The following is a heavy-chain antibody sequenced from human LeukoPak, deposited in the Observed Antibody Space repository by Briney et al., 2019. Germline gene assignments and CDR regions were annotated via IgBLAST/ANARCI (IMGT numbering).Heavy chain of an antibody. CDR3: ATSRFSGGLGRFDP. V-gene: IGHV4-4*07. D-gene: IGHD3-10*01. CDR2: IYTSGST. CDR1: GGSISSYY. J-gene: IGHJ5*02. Sequence: SETLSLTCTVSGGSISSYYYHWIRQPAGKGLEWIGRIYTSGSTIYNPSLESRVTISVDTSKNQVSLKLTSVTAADTALYYCATSRFSGGLGRFDPWGQGTLVTVSS.